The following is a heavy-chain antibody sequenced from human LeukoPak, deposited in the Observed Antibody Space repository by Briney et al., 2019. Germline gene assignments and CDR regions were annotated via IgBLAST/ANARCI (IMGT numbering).Heavy chain of an antibody. V-gene: IGHV3-33*08. CDR3: ARGTRVQLPRYYYHGLAL. CDR2: IWHDGDKN. CDR1: GFPCDTYG. D-gene: IGHD3-10*01. J-gene: IGHJ6*02. Sequence: PGGSLRLSCAASGFPCDTYGMHWVRQAPGKGLEWVAVIWHDGDKNYYSDSVKGRFTASRDNSKNMLFLQMNDLAVEDTAVYFCARGTRVQLPRYYYHGLALWGQGTTVIVSS.